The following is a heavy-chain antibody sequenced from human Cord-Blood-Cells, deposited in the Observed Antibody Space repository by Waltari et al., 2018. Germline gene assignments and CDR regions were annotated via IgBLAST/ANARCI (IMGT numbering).Heavy chain of an antibody. CDR1: GGSFSGYY. D-gene: IGHD6-13*01. Sequence: QVQLQQWGAGLLKPSETLSLTCAVYGGSFSGYYWSWIRQPPGKGLEWIGEINQSVSTNYNPSLKSRVTISVDTSKNQFSLKLSSVTAADTAVYYCASVYSSSWYWFDPWGQGTLVTVSS. CDR2: INQSVST. J-gene: IGHJ5*02. CDR3: ASVYSSSWYWFDP. V-gene: IGHV4-34*01.